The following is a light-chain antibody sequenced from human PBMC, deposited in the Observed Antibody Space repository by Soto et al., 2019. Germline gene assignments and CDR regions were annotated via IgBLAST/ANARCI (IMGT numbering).Light chain of an antibody. V-gene: IGKV3-20*01. Sequence: EIVLTQSPGTLSLSAGERATLSCRASQSVSSSNLAWYQQKPGQAPRLLIFDASRRATGAPDRFSGSGSGTDFTLTISRLESDDFAVYYCQQYGSSPPVTFGGGNKVEIK. J-gene: IGKJ4*01. CDR2: DAS. CDR1: QSVSSSN. CDR3: QQYGSSPPVT.